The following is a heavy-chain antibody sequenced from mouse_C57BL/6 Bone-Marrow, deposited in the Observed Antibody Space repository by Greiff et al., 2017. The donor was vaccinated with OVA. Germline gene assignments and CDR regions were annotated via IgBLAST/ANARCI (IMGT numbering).Heavy chain of an antibody. CDR2: IYPRSGNT. J-gene: IGHJ2*01. CDR3: AREDYYGSRDSFDY. V-gene: IGHV1-81*01. D-gene: IGHD1-1*01. Sequence: VQLQQSGAELARPGASVKLSCKASGYTFTSYGISWVKQRTGQGLEWIGEIYPRSGNTYYNEKFKGKATLTADKSSSTAYMELRSLTSEDSAVYFCAREDYYGSRDSFDYWGQGTTLTVSS. CDR1: GYTFTSYG.